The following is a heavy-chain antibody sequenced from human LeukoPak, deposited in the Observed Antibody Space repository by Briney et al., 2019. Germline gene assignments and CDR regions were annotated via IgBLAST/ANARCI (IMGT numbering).Heavy chain of an antibody. CDR2: IYRLGNT. J-gene: IGHJ1*01. V-gene: IGHV4-4*08. Sequence: SETLSLTCSVSGDSITTDYWSWIRQPPGKGLEWIGYIYRLGNTDYNPSLKSRVTISVDTSKNQLFLNLSSVTAADTAVYYCAGRGQRYFRDWGQGNLVTVSS. CDR1: GDSITTDY. CDR3: AGRGQRYFRD.